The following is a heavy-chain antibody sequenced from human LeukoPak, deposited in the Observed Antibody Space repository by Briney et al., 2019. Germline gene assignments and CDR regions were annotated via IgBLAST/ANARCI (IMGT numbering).Heavy chain of an antibody. Sequence: GESLKISCKGSGYSFTSYWIAWVRQMPGKGLEWMGIIYPDDSDTRYSPSFQGQVTITADKSISTAYLQWSSLKASDNAMYYCARQRRSSGWPNDYWGQGTLVTISS. CDR1: GYSFTSYW. CDR3: ARQRRSSGWPNDY. J-gene: IGHJ4*02. D-gene: IGHD6-19*01. CDR2: IYPDDSDT. V-gene: IGHV5-51*01.